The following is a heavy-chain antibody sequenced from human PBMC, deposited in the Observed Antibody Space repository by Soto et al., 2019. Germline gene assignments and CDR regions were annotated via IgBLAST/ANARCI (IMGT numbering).Heavy chain of an antibody. J-gene: IGHJ5*02. CDR1: GFSLSTSGVG. CDR3: AHRRSYDSSGYYSWFDP. Sequence: SGPTLVNPTQTLTLTCTFSGFSLSTSGVGVGWIRQPPGKALEWLALIYWNDDKRYSPSLKSRLTITKDTSKNQVVLTMTNMDPVDTATYYRAHRRSYDSSGYYSWFDPWGQGTLVTVS. V-gene: IGHV2-5*01. D-gene: IGHD3-22*01. CDR2: IYWNDDK.